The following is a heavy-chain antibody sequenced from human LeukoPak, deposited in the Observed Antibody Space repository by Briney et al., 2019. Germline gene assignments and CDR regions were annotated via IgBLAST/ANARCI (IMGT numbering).Heavy chain of an antibody. V-gene: IGHV3-43D*03. CDR3: AELGITMIGGV. Sequence: PGGSLRLSCAASGFTFDDYAMHWVRQAPGMGLEWVSLISWDGGSTYYADSVKGRFTISRDNAKNSLYLQMNSLRAEDTAVYYCAELGITMIGGVWGKGTTVTISS. CDR1: GFTFDDYA. D-gene: IGHD3-10*02. CDR2: ISWDGGST. J-gene: IGHJ6*04.